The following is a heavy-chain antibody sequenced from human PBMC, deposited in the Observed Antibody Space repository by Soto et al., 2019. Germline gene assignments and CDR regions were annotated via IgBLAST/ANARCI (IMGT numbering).Heavy chain of an antibody. Sequence: QVQLVQSGAEVKKPRASVKVSCKASGYTFTSYDINWVRQATGQGLEWMGWMNPNSGNTGYAQKFQGRVTMTRNTSISTAYMELSSLRSEDTAVYYCARRDCGGDCYQSDNWFDPWGQGTLVTVSS. CDR1: GYTFTSYD. CDR2: MNPNSGNT. D-gene: IGHD2-21*02. V-gene: IGHV1-8*01. CDR3: ARRDCGGDCYQSDNWFDP. J-gene: IGHJ5*02.